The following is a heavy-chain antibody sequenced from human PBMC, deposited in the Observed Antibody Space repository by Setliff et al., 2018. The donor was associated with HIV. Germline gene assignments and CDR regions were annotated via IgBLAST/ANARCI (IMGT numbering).Heavy chain of an antibody. Sequence: PGGSLRLSCVASGFTFNSYWMYWVRQAPGKGLEWIGYITYSGSAYYNPSLKSRVTISIDTSKNQFSLKLPSVTAADTAVYYCARHDCGGDCSINWFDPWGQGTLVTVSS. D-gene: IGHD2-21*02. CDR1: GFTFNSYW. CDR2: ITYSGSA. CDR3: ARHDCGGDCSINWFDP. V-gene: IGHV4-59*08. J-gene: IGHJ5*02.